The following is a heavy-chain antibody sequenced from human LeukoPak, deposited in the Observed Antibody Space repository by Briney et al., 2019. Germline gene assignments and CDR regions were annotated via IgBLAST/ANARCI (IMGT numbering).Heavy chain of an antibody. J-gene: IGHJ4*02. CDR1: GFIFSSAV. CDR3: AKGSAGAGSYRPFDY. Sequence: GGSLRLSCAASGFIFSSAVMSWVRQAPGKELEWVSAINSGSGTTYAESVKGRFTISRDNSRNTLYLQMNTLRAEDTAVYYCAKGSAGAGSYRPFDYRGQGTLVTVSS. V-gene: IGHV3-23*01. D-gene: IGHD3-10*01. CDR2: INSGSGTT.